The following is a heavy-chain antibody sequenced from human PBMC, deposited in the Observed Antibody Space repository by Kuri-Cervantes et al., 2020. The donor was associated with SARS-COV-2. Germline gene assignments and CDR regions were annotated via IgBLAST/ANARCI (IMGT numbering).Heavy chain of an antibody. CDR3: ARDRVGVQDF. CDR2: ISYDGTNK. Sequence: LSLTCAASGFTFSRYAMHWVRQAPGKGLEWVAVISYDGTNKDYTASGKGRFTISRDNPQNTLYLQMKSLRTEDTALYYCARDRVGVQDFWGQGTLVTVSS. J-gene: IGHJ4*02. CDR1: GFTFSRYA. V-gene: IGHV3-30-3*01. D-gene: IGHD2-21*01.